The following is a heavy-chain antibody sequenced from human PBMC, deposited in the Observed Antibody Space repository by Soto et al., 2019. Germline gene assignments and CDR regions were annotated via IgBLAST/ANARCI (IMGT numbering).Heavy chain of an antibody. D-gene: IGHD3-16*01. J-gene: IGHJ4*02. CDR1: DFTFRNYW. Sequence: EVQLVESGGDLVQPGGSLRLSCATSDFTFRNYWLNWVRQAPGKGLEWVANISPDGGTTNYVDSVKGRFTVSIDNVRNSVYLQMDSLRGEDTAVYFCFGGNGGPQWGQGTLVTVSS. CDR3: FGGNGGPQ. CDR2: ISPDGGTT. V-gene: IGHV3-7*03.